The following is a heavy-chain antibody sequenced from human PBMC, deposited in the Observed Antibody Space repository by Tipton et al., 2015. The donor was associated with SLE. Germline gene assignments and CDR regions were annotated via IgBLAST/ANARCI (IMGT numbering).Heavy chain of an antibody. Sequence: TLSLTCTVSGGSISSYYWSWIRQPPGKGLEWIGYIYYSGSTNYNPSLKSRVTISVDTSKNQFSLKLSSVTAADTAVYYCARSGDTAMISWGQGTLVTVSS. CDR2: IYYSGST. J-gene: IGHJ5*02. CDR3: ARSGDTAMIS. V-gene: IGHV4-59*12. D-gene: IGHD5-18*01. CDR1: GGSISSYY.